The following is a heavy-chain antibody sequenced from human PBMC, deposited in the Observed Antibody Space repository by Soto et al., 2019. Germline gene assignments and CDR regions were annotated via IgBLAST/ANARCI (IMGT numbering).Heavy chain of an antibody. D-gene: IGHD2-2*01. CDR2: IIPIFGTA. CDR3: ARGVDVSGEPNYFDY. Sequence: QVQLVQSGAEVKQPWPSAKVSCKASGSTFSSYAISWVRQAPGQELEWMGGIIPIFGTANYEQKFQGRVTITADESTSRAYMERSSLRSEDTALYYCARGVDVSGEPNYFDYLVQGTLVTVSS. CDR1: GSTFSSYA. J-gene: IGHJ4*02. V-gene: IGHV1-69*01.